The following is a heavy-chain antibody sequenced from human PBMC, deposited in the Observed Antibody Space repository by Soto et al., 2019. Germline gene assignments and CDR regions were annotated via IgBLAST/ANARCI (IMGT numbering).Heavy chain of an antibody. D-gene: IGHD4-17*01. V-gene: IGHV3-30*18. J-gene: IGHJ4*02. CDR2: ISYDGSKK. CDR1: GFTFTTYA. CDR3: AKGGYTGVNYGGVYFEY. Sequence: QVQLVESGGGVVQTGRSLSLSCAASGFTFTTYAMHWVRQAPGKGLEWVALISYDGSKKYYADSVKGRVTISRDNSKNTLYLQMDSLRAENTAIYYCAKGGYTGVNYGGVYFEYWCQVTLVTVSS.